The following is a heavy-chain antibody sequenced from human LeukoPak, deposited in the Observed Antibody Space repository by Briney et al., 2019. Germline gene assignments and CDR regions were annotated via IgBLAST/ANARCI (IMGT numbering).Heavy chain of an antibody. D-gene: IGHD1-14*01. V-gene: IGHV1-46*01. Sequence: GASVKVSCEASGYTFTNYYVHWVRQAPGQGLEWMGTINFSGGNTNYLQKFKGRVTMTEDTSTDTAYMELSSLRSEDTAVYYCATWGANRNLMVSSYYFDYWGQGTLVTVSS. CDR2: INFSGGNT. CDR3: ATWGANRNLMVSSYYFDY. J-gene: IGHJ4*02. CDR1: GYTFTNYY.